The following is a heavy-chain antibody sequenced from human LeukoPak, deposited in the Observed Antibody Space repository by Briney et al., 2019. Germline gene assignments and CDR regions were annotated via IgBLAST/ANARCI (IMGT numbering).Heavy chain of an antibody. J-gene: IGHJ4*02. CDR3: ARLGDYDYVWGSYRYTFDY. CDR1: GGSNSSSSYY. CDR2: IYYSGST. D-gene: IGHD3-16*02. Sequence: PSETLSLTCTVSGGSNSSSSYYWSWIRQPPGKGLEWIGSIYYSGSTYYNPSLKSRVTISVDTSKNQFSLKLSSVTAADTAVYYCARLGDYDYVWGSYRYTFDYWGQGTLVTVSS. V-gene: IGHV4-39*01.